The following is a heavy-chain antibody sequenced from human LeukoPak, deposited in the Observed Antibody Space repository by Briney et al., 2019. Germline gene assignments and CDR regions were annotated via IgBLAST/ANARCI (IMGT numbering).Heavy chain of an antibody. J-gene: IGHJ4*02. V-gene: IGHV1-69*06. CDR1: GGTFSSYT. CDR3: AREGDYDILTGYFY. Sequence: SVKVSCKASGGTFSSYTISWVRQAPGQGLEWMGGIIPIFGTASYAQKFQGRVTITADKSTSTAYMELSSLRSEDTAVYYCAREGDYDILTGYFYWGQGTLVTVSS. D-gene: IGHD3-9*01. CDR2: IIPIFGTA.